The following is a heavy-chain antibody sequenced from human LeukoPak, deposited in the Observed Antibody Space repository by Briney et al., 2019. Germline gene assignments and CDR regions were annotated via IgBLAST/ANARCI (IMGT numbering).Heavy chain of an antibody. Sequence: SETLSLTCSVSGGSLSGDYWNWIWQSPGKNLEWIGYIFYKGTTNYNPSLKSRVTISVDTSKNQFSLRLSSVTAADTAVYYCARDPGGNSESSIFDYWGQGTLVTVSS. D-gene: IGHD4-23*01. V-gene: IGHV4-59*12. J-gene: IGHJ4*02. CDR2: IFYKGTT. CDR1: GGSLSGDY. CDR3: ARDPGGNSESSIFDY.